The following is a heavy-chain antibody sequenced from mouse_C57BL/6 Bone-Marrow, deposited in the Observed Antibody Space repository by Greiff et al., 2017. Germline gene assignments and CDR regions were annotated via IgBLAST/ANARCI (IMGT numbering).Heavy chain of an antibody. D-gene: IGHD2-3*01. Sequence: EVHLVESGGGLVKPGGSLKLSCAASGFTFSSYTMSWVRQTPEKRLEWVATISGGGGNTYYPDSVKGRFTISRDNAKNTLYLQMSSLRSEDTALYYCARPPDGYHWYFDVWGTGTTVTVSS. CDR2: ISGGGGNT. J-gene: IGHJ1*03. CDR1: GFTFSSYT. V-gene: IGHV5-9*01. CDR3: ARPPDGYHWYFDV.